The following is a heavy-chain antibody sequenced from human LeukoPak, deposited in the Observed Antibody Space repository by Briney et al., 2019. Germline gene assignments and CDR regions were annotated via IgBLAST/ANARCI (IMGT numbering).Heavy chain of an antibody. CDR3: ARDRAAVGWFDP. J-gene: IGHJ5*02. D-gene: IGHD6-13*01. CDR1: GGSITNYY. CDR2: IYYSGST. Sequence: PSETLSLTCTVSGGSITNYYWSWIRQPPGKGLEWIGYIYYSGSTNYNPSLKSRVAIPIDTSKNQFSLKLTSVTAADTAVYYCARDRAAVGWFDPWGQGTLVTVSS. V-gene: IGHV4-59*01.